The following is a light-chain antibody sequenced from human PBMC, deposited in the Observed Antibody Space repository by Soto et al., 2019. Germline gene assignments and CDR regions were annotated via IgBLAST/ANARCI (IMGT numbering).Light chain of an antibody. V-gene: IGKV3-15*01. CDR3: QQYNNWPPRGT. Sequence: EIVLTQSPATLSVSPGERATLSCRASQGVSSNLAWYQQKPGQRPRLLIYGASTRATGIPARFSGSGSGTEFTLNISSLQPEDFALYYCQQYNNWPPRGTFGQGTKVEFK. J-gene: IGKJ1*01. CDR1: QGVSSN. CDR2: GAS.